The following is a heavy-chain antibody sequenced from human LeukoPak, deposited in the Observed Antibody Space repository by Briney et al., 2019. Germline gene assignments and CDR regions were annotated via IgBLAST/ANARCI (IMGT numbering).Heavy chain of an antibody. D-gene: IGHD6-13*01. CDR3: ATHDGEQQLEDYYYYYGMDV. J-gene: IGHJ6*04. Sequence: GESLKISCKGSGYPFTSYWIGWVRQVPGKGLEWMGIIYPGDSDTRNSPSFQGQVTISDDKSISTAYLRWRNLKTSDTAMYYCATHDGEQQLEDYYYYYGMDVWGKGTTVTVSS. CDR2: IYPGDSDT. V-gene: IGHV5-51*01. CDR1: GYPFTSYW.